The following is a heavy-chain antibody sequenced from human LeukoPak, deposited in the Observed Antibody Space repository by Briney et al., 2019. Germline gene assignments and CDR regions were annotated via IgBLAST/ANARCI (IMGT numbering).Heavy chain of an antibody. CDR3: ARDIDDSSGYYYLDAFDI. V-gene: IGHV4-34*01. Sequence: SETLSLTCAVYGGSFSGYYWSWIRQPPGKWLEWIGEINHSGSTNYNPSLKSRVAISVDTSKNQFSLKLSSVTAADTAVYYCARDIDDSSGYYYLDAFDIWGQGTMVTVSS. D-gene: IGHD3-22*01. CDR1: GGSFSGYY. CDR2: INHSGST. J-gene: IGHJ3*02.